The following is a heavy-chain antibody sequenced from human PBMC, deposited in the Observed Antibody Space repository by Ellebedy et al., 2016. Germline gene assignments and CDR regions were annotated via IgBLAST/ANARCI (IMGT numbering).Heavy chain of an antibody. CDR2: ISSSGAPK. Sequence: GGSLRLXXAASGFTLSSYAMSWVRQAPGKGLEWVSTISSSGAPKNYADSVKGRSTISRDNSKNTLYLEMSSLRAEDTAVYYCVRGGWGTISDYWGQGTLVTVSS. CDR1: GFTLSSYA. V-gene: IGHV3-23*01. CDR3: VRGGWGTISDY. D-gene: IGHD3-16*01. J-gene: IGHJ4*02.